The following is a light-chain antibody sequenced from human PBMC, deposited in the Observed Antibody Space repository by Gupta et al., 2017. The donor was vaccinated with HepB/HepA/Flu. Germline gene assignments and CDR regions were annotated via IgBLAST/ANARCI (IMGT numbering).Light chain of an antibody. Sequence: QSVLTQPPSASGTPGQRVTISCSGSSSNIGSNYIYCYQQLPGTAPKLLIYRNSQRHSGVPERFSGSKSGTSAALAISGLPAEDEADYYCAAWDDSRSGVVVGGGTKLTVL. CDR1: SSNIGSNY. J-gene: IGLJ2*01. V-gene: IGLV1-47*01. CDR3: AAWDDSRSGVV. CDR2: RNS.